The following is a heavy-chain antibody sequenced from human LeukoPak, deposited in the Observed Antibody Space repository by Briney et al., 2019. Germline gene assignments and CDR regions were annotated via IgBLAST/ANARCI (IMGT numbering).Heavy chain of an antibody. Sequence: GGSLRLSCAASGFTFSSYAMHWVRQAPGKGLEWVAVISYDGSNKYYADSVKGRFTISRDNSKNTLYLQMNSLRAEDTAVYYCAKANWDRGDYYYFMDVWGKGTTVTISS. D-gene: IGHD7-27*01. CDR1: GFTFSSYA. CDR2: ISYDGSNK. V-gene: IGHV3-30*04. J-gene: IGHJ6*03. CDR3: AKANWDRGDYYYFMDV.